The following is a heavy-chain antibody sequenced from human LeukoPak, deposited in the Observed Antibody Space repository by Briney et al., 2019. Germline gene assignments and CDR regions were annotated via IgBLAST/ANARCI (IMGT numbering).Heavy chain of an antibody. CDR3: ARDLLTTVVTGYDY. CDR1: GGSISSSSYY. V-gene: IGHV4-39*07. CDR2: IYYSGST. D-gene: IGHD4-23*01. J-gene: IGHJ4*02. Sequence: SETLSLTCTVSGGSISSSSYYWGWIRQPPGKGLEWIGSIYYSGSTYYNPSLKSRVTISVDTSKNQFSLKLSSVTAADTAVYYCARDLLTTVVTGYDYWGQGTLVTVSS.